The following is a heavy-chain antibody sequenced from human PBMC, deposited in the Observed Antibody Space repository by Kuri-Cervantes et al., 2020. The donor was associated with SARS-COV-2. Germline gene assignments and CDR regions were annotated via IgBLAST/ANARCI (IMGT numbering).Heavy chain of an antibody. CDR1: GYTFTGYY. Sequence: ASVKVSCKASGYTFTGYYMHWVRQAPGQGLEWMGWTNPNSGGTNYAQKFQGRVTMTRDTSISTAYMELSRLRSDDTAVYYCARVGIYDYSNYRPFDYWGQGTLVTVSS. V-gene: IGHV1-2*02. D-gene: IGHD4-11*01. CDR2: TNPNSGGT. CDR3: ARVGIYDYSNYRPFDY. J-gene: IGHJ4*02.